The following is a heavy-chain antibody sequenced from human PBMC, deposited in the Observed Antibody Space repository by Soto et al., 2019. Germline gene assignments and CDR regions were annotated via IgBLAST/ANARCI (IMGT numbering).Heavy chain of an antibody. CDR1: GFMFSTTD. V-gene: IGHV3-23*01. D-gene: IGHD3-10*01. J-gene: IGHJ5*02. CDR3: VKNSGWFNT. Sequence: GGSLRLSCAASGFMFSTTDMSWVRQAPGKGLEWLTTIEGSGEITYYADSVKGRFTISRDNSKSTVYLQMDSLTADGTAVYFCVKNSGWFNTWGQGTPVTVSS. CDR2: IEGSGEIT.